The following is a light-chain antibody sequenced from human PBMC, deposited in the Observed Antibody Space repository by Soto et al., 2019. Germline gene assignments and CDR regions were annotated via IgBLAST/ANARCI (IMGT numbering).Light chain of an antibody. V-gene: IGKV3-20*01. CDR3: QQFDDSVT. Sequence: EIMLTQSPGALAFSPGGRATLSCRASHSVSRTYLAWYQQKPGQAPRLLIYGTSDRATGTPDRFSGSGSGTDFTLTISRLEPDDSAVYYCQQFDDSVTFAQGTLLEV. CDR2: GTS. CDR1: HSVSRTY. J-gene: IGKJ5*01.